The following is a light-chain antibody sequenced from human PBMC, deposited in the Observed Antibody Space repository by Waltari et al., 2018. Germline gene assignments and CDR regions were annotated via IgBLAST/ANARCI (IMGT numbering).Light chain of an antibody. CDR3: QVRDSSTAV. CDR2: RDN. V-gene: IGLV3-9*01. J-gene: IGLJ7*01. Sequence: SYALTQPPPVSVAPGTTARLTSGGDQLGSDSVHWYQQKPGQAPVLVIYRDNDRPSGIPDRFSGSNSGNTATLTISGAQPGDEADYYCQVRDSSTAVFGGGTHLTVL. CDR1: QLGSDS.